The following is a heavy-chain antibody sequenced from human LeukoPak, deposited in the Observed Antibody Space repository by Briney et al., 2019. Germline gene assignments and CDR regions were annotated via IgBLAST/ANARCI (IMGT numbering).Heavy chain of an antibody. Sequence: ASVKVSCKASGGTFSSYAISWVRQAPGQGLEGMGWINVYNGKRDYAQKLQGRVTMTTDTSTSTANMELRSLRSDDTAVYYCARDRQYDFWSGYYAGGRYYYMDVWGKGTTVIVSS. D-gene: IGHD3-3*01. CDR3: ARDRQYDFWSGYYAGGRYYYMDV. CDR2: INVYNGKR. J-gene: IGHJ6*03. CDR1: GGTFSSYA. V-gene: IGHV1-18*01.